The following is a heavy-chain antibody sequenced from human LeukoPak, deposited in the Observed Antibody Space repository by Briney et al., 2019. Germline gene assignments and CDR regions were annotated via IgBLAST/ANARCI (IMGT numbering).Heavy chain of an antibody. D-gene: IGHD2-15*01. CDR1: EYSFPNYW. CDR2: LYHGDSDT. CDR3: VSLLRERFDS. V-gene: IGHV5-51*01. J-gene: IGHJ4*02. Sequence: GESLKISCKGSEYSFPNYWIGWVRQMPGKGLEWLGLLYHGDSDTRYSPSFQGQVTISANNSISHAYVQGSSLKAPDTAMHYWVSLLRERFDSWGQGTLVTVSS.